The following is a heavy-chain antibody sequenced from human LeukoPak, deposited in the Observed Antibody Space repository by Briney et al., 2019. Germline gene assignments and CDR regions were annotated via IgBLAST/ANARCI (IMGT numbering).Heavy chain of an antibody. V-gene: IGHV4-39*01. CDR1: GGSISSSSYY. CDR2: IYYSGST. J-gene: IGHJ5*02. Sequence: SETLSLTCTASGGSISSSSYYWGWIRQPPGKGLEWIGSIYYSGSTYYNPSLKSRVTISVDTSKNQFSLKLSSVTAADTAVYYCARGYLNDYIWFDPWGQGTLVTVSS. CDR3: ARGYLNDYIWFDP. D-gene: IGHD4/OR15-4a*01.